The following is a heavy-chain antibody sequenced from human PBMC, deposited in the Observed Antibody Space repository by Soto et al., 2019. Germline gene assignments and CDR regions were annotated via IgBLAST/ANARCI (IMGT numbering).Heavy chain of an antibody. CDR1: GFTFSDYA. J-gene: IGHJ4*02. CDR2: INSNGGGT. V-gene: IGHV3-64*01. CDR3: ARSTGGY. D-gene: IGHD2-8*02. Sequence: EVQLVESGGGLVQPGGSLRLSCAASGFTFSDYAMHWVRQAPGKGLEYVAAINSNGGGTYYATSVKGRFIISRDNSKNTRYLQIVSVRAEDMAVYYCARSTGGYWGQGTLVTVSS.